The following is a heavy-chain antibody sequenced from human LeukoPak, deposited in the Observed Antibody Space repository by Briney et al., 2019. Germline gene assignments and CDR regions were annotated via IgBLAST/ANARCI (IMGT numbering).Heavy chain of an antibody. Sequence: ASVKVSCKASGYTFTSYGISWVRQAPGQGLEWMGWISAYNGYTNYAQKLQGRVTMTTDTSTSTAYMELRSLRSDDTAVYYCAAGPGGYDSSGYPDYWGQGTPVTVSS. CDR1: GYTFTSYG. CDR2: ISAYNGYT. V-gene: IGHV1-18*01. D-gene: IGHD3-22*01. J-gene: IGHJ4*02. CDR3: AAGPGGYDSSGYPDY.